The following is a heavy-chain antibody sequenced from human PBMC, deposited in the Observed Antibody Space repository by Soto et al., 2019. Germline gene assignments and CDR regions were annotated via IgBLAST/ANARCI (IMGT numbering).Heavy chain of an antibody. CDR2: IRRKANSYTT. CDR1: GLIFSDYH. CDR3: AMLGGWSGGSSGMDV. J-gene: IGHJ6*02. Sequence: EVQLVESGGGLVQPGGSLRLSCAASGLIFSDYHMDWVRQAPGKGLEWVGRIRRKANSYTTEYAASVKVRFTISRDDSKHSLYLQMNRQKSEYPAVYYCAMLGGWSGGSSGMDVWGQGTTVTVSS. D-gene: IGHD6-19*01. V-gene: IGHV3-72*01.